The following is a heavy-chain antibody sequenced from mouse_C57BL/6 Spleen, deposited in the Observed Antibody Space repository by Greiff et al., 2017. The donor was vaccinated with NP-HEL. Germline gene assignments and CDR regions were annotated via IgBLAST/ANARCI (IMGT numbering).Heavy chain of an antibody. CDR1: GYTFTSYW. CDR3: ARDYSSSSYWYFDV. V-gene: IGHV1-52*01. Sequence: QVQLQQPGAELVRPGSSVKLSCKASGYTFTSYWMHWVKQRPIQGLEWIGNIDPSDSETHYNQKFKDKATLTVDKSSSTAYMQLSSLTSEDSAVSFCARDYSSSSYWYFDVWGTGTTVTVSS. J-gene: IGHJ1*03. D-gene: IGHD1-1*01. CDR2: IDPSDSET.